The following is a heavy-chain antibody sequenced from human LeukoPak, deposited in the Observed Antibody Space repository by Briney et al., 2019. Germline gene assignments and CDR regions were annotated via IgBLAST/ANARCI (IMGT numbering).Heavy chain of an antibody. V-gene: IGHV3-21*01. CDR1: GFTFSSHS. CDR2: IRGGGNYI. CDR3: AKDQGFDYYDSSGYYLDY. D-gene: IGHD3-22*01. J-gene: IGHJ4*02. Sequence: GGSLRLSCAASGFTFSSHSMNWVRQAPGKGLEWVSFIRGGGNYIFYADSVKGRFTISRDSAKNSLSLQMNSLRAADTAVYYCAKDQGFDYYDSSGYYLDYWGQGTLVTVSS.